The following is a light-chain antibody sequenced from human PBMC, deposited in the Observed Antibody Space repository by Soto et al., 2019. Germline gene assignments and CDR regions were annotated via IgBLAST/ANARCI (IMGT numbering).Light chain of an antibody. J-gene: IGKJ1*01. CDR1: QSLVSSDGNTF. CDR2: KVS. Sequence: DVVMTQSPLSLPVTLGQPASISCRSSQSLVSSDGNTFLNWFQQRPGQSPRRLIYKVSNRDSGVPDRFSGSGSVTDFTLKISRVEAEDVGVYYCMQGTHWPWTFGQGTKVETK. CDR3: MQGTHWPWT. V-gene: IGKV2-30*01.